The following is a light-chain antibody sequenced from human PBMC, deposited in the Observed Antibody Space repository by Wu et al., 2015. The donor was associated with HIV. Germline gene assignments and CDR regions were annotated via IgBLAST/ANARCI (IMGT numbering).Light chain of an antibody. J-gene: IGKJ3*01. CDR2: KAS. V-gene: IGKV1-5*03. CDR3: QQYNREVT. CDR1: QSISSW. Sequence: DIQMTQSPSTLSASVGDRVTITCRASQSISSWLAWYQQKPGKAPKLLIYKASSLESGVPSRFSGSGSGTEFTLTISSLQPDDFATYYCQQYNREVTFGLGPKWISN.